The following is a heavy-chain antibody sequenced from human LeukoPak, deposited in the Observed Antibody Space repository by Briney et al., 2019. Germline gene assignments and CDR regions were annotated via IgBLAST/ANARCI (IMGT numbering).Heavy chain of an antibody. J-gene: IGHJ4*02. V-gene: IGHV3-23*01. CDR1: GFTFSSYA. Sequence: GGSLRLSCAASGFTFSSYAMSWVRQAPGKGLEWVSSISGSGAGTKYADSVKGRFTISRDNSKNTVYLQMNSLTADDTAVYYCAKTTVGYSSGRYPGWPADCWGQGTLVTVSS. CDR2: ISGSGAGT. CDR3: AKTTVGYSSGRYPGWPADC. D-gene: IGHD6-19*01.